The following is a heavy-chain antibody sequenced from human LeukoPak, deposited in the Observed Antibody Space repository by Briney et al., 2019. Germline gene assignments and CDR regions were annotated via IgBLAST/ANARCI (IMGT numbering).Heavy chain of an antibody. CDR2: IHPSGIT. V-gene: IGHV4-4*07. Sequence: PSETLSLTCTVSGASINRDYWAWIRQPAGRGLEWIGRIHPSGITHQNPSLRGRVTMSIDASKNQFSLNLSSVTAADTAVYYCVRDEYRDVWGKGTTVTVSS. J-gene: IGHJ6*04. D-gene: IGHD2/OR15-2a*01. CDR1: GASINRDY. CDR3: VRDEYRDV.